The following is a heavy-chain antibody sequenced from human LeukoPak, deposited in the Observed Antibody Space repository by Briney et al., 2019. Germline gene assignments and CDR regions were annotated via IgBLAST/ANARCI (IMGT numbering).Heavy chain of an antibody. CDR3: ARCEPSRSYYWWYLDL. Sequence: SETLSLTCTVSGFSVSSGTYYWHWIRQPPGKVLEWIGSIYHTDTTNYNPAIMSLATVSADTSKNLVSLSLTSVICADTAVYYCARCEPSRSYYWWYLDLWGRGTLVTVSS. CDR2: IYHTDTT. D-gene: IGHD1-26*01. J-gene: IGHJ2*01. V-gene: IGHV4-39*01. CDR1: GFSVSSGTYY.